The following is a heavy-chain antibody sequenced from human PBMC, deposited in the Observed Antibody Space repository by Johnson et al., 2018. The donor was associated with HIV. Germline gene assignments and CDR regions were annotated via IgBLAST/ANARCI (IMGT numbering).Heavy chain of an antibody. CDR1: GFTFRSYA. CDR3: VRDQGSGWPTNAFDI. CDR2: ITYDGRNK. D-gene: IGHD6-19*01. V-gene: IGHV3-30*04. J-gene: IGHJ3*02. Sequence: QVQLVESGGGVVQPGKSLRLSCEASGFTFRSYAMHWVRQAPGKGLEWVAVITYDGRNKYYADSVKGRFIIFRDNSKNLTNLQMTGLSDEDTADYYCVRDQGSGWPTNAFDIWGRGTRVTVSS.